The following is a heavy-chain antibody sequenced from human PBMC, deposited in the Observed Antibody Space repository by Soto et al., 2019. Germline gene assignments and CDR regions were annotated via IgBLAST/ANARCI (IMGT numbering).Heavy chain of an antibody. CDR3: ALLYSSGWYFNGDYYGMDV. Sequence: QVTLKESGPVLVKPTETLTLTCTVSGFSLSNARMGVSWIRQPPGKALEWLAHIFSNDEKSYSTSLKSRLTISKDTSKSQVVLIMTNMDPVDTATYYCALLYSSGWYFNGDYYGMDVWGQGTTVTVSS. V-gene: IGHV2-26*01. CDR1: GFSLSNARMG. D-gene: IGHD6-19*01. J-gene: IGHJ6*02. CDR2: IFSNDEK.